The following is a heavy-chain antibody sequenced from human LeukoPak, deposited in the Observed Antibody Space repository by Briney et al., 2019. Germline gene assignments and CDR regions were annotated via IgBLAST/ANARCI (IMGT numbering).Heavy chain of an antibody. CDR2: INHRGST. CDR1: GGPFSGYY. Sequence: SETLSLTCAVYGGPFSGYYWSWIRQPPGKGLEWIGEINHRGSTNYNPSLKSRVTISVDTSKNQFSLKLSSVTAADTAVYYCARDELVKYYFDYWGQGTLVTVSS. V-gene: IGHV4-34*01. CDR3: ARDELVKYYFDY. D-gene: IGHD2-21*01. J-gene: IGHJ4*02.